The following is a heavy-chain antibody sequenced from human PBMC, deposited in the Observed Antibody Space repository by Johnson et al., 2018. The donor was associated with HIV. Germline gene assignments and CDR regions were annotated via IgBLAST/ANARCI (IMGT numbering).Heavy chain of an antibody. CDR3: TTDQGYYGDAFDI. V-gene: IGHV3-15*01. J-gene: IGHJ3*02. D-gene: IGHD3-10*01. CDR1: GFIFSNAW. Sequence: VQLVESGGGLIEPGGSLRLSCAASGFIFSNAWMTWVRQAPGKGLEWVGRIKGKTDGGTTDYAAPVKGRFTISRSESKNTLYLQMNSLKTEDTAVYYCTTDQGYYGDAFDIWGQGTMVTVSS. CDR2: IKGKTDGGTT.